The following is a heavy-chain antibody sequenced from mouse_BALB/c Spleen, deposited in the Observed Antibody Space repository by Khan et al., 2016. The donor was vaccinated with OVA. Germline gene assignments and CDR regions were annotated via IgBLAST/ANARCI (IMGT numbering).Heavy chain of an antibody. CDR2: INPNNGGT. CDR3: TRGGYGSPFAY. CDR1: GYTFTSFY. D-gene: IGHD1-1*01. V-gene: IGHV1S81*02. Sequence: VQLQQSGAELVKPGASVKLSCKASGYTFTSFYMYWVKQRPGQGLEWIGEINPNNGGTNVNEKFKSKATLTVDKSSSTAYMELSSLTSEDSAVYYFTRGGYGSPFAYWGQGTLVTVSA. J-gene: IGHJ3*01.